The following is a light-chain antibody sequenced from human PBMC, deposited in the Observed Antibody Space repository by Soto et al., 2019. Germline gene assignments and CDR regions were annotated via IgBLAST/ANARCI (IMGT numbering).Light chain of an antibody. CDR1: SSDVGGYNY. Sequence: QSALTQPPSASGSPGQSVTISCTGTSSDVGGYNYVSWYQHHPGKAPKLIIYEVSKRPSGVPDRFSGSKSGNTASLTVSGLQAEDEADYYCNSYAGINPAFGGGTKLTVL. V-gene: IGLV2-8*01. CDR2: EVS. J-gene: IGLJ2*01. CDR3: NSYAGINPA.